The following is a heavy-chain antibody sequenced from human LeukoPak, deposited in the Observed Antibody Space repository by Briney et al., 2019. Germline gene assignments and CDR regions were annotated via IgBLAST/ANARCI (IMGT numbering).Heavy chain of an antibody. V-gene: IGHV3-74*01. CDR2: INRDGSST. CDR3: ARVPYVFDL. J-gene: IGHJ3*01. CDR1: GFTFSNYG. Sequence: GGSLRLSCAASGFTFSNYGMQWVRQAPGKGLGWVSRINRDGSSTDYLDSVKGRFTISRDNARNTLYLQMNSLRAEETAVYYCARVPYVFDLWGQGTMVTVSS.